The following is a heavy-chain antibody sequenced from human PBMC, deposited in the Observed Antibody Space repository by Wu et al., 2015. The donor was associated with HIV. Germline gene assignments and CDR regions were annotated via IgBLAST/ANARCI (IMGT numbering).Heavy chain of an antibody. J-gene: IGHJ3*02. CDR3: ARDELFRVDDAFDM. V-gene: IGHV1-2*02. CDR2: TNVNTGGT. D-gene: IGHD2-15*01. Sequence: QVQLVQSGAEVKKPKSSVKVSCEASGGTFSSYSISWVRQVPGQGLEWMGWTNVNTGGTKYAPKFQGRVTMTRDTAISTAYMELSRLTSDDTAVYYCARDELFRVDDAFDMWGQGTMVIVSS. CDR1: GGTFSSYS.